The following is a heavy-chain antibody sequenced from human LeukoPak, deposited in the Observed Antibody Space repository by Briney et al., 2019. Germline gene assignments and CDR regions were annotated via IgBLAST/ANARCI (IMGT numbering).Heavy chain of an antibody. Sequence: GGSLRLSCAASGFTFSSHWMTWVRQAPGKGPEWVASINKDGSEQYYVDSVKGRFTISRDNAKNSLSLQVSSLRAEDTAVYYCTRGGASSSWYWFFWGQGSLVTVSS. J-gene: IGHJ4*02. V-gene: IGHV3-7*01. CDR3: TRGGASSSWYWFF. CDR2: INKDGSEQ. CDR1: GFTFSSHW. D-gene: IGHD6-13*01.